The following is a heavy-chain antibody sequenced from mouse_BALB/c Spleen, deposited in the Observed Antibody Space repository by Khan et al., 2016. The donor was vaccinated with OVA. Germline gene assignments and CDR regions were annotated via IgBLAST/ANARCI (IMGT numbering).Heavy chain of an antibody. CDR2: MIYSGYT. J-gene: IGHJ3*01. CDR1: GDSITSGY. V-gene: IGHV3-8*02. CDR3: ARSTYRYAFAY. Sequence: EVKLEESGPSLVQPSQTLSLTCSVTGDSITSGYWSWIRKFPGNKLEYMGYMIYSGYTYYNPSLKSRISITRHTSKNQYYVQLNSVTTEDTATYYCARSTYRYAFAYWGQGTLVTVSA. D-gene: IGHD2-14*01.